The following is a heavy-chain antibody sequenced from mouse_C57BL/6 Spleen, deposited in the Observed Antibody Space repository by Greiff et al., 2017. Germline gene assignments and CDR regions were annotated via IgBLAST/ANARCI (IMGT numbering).Heavy chain of an antibody. CDR3: ARGVGYGYDRHCDY. D-gene: IGHD2-2*01. CDR2: FHPYNDDT. CDR1: GYTFTTYP. J-gene: IGHJ2*01. Sequence: VQLKESGAELVKPVASVKMSCKASGYTFTTYPIEWMKQNHGKSLEWIGNFHPYNDDTKYNEKFKGKATLTVEKSSSTVYLELSRLTSDDSAVYYCARGVGYGYDRHCDYWGQGTTLTVSS. V-gene: IGHV1-47*01.